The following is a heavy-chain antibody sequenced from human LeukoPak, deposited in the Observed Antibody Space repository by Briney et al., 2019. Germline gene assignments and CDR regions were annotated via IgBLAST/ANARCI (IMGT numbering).Heavy chain of an antibody. D-gene: IGHD1-1*01. CDR3: ARTGSTGTTLGWFDP. CDR1: VYTFTSYY. J-gene: IGHJ5*02. Sequence: SVNVSCKASVYTFTSYYMHWVRQAPGQGLEWMGIINPSGGSTSYAHKFQGRLTMTMDTSTSTVYMELSRMRSEDTAVYYCARTGSTGTTLGWFDPWGQGTLVTVSS. V-gene: IGHV1-46*01. CDR2: INPSGGST.